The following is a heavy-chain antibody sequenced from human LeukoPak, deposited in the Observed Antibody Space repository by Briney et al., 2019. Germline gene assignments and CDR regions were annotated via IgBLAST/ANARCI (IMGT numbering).Heavy chain of an antibody. CDR2: IYPGDSDT. CDR1: GYSFTSYW. D-gene: IGHD6-19*01. CDR3: ARPLFKQWLAGGAFDY. V-gene: IGHV5-51*01. Sequence: GESLKISCKGSGYSFTSYWIGWVRQMPGKGLEWMGIIYPGDSDTRYSPSLQGQVTISADKSISTAYLQWSSLKASDTAMYYCARPLFKQWLAGGAFDYWGQGTLVTVSS. J-gene: IGHJ4*02.